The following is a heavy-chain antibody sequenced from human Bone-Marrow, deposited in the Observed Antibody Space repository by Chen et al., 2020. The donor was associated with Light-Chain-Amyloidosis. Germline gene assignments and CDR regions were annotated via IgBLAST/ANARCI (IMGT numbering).Heavy chain of an antibody. V-gene: IGHV3-23*04. CDR3: AKDISYDDILPGYPADAFDI. J-gene: IGHJ3*02. CDR2: ISGRGGSR. CDR1: GFAFSSYA. Sequence: VQLVESGGGLLQRGGSLRLPCPASGFAFSSYAMSCVRQAPGKGVVRVSTISGRGGSRYYGDAVKGRLTISRDNYKNALFLKRNSLRAEDTAVYYCAKDISYDDILPGYPADAFDIWGQGTMVTVSS. D-gene: IGHD3-9*01.